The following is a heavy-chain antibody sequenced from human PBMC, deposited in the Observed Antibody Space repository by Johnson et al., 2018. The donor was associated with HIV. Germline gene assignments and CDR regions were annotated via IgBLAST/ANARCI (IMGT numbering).Heavy chain of an antibody. CDR1: GFTFSSHD. CDR2: ITSTADGGTT. Sequence: VQLVESGGGVVQPGRSLRVSCGASGFTFSSHDMHWVRQAPGKGLEWIGFITSTADGGTTQYAASVRGRFTISRDDSKSIAYLQMNSLKAEDTAVYYCISPERAAAGFLTWGQGAMVTVSS. CDR3: ISPERAAAGFLT. V-gene: IGHV3-49*04. D-gene: IGHD6-13*01. J-gene: IGHJ3*01.